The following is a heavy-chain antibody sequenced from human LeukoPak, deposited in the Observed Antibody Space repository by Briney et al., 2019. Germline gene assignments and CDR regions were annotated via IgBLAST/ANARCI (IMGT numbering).Heavy chain of an antibody. CDR3: ARDDLDSSSWYFGTFDY. CDR1: GYTFSGYF. V-gene: IGHV1-18*04. CDR2: ISAYKGNT. D-gene: IGHD6-13*01. Sequence: ASVKVSCKASGYTFSGYFIHWVRQAPGQGLEWMGWISAYKGNTNYAQKLQGRVTMTTDTATSTAYMELRSLRSDDTAVYYCARDDLDSSSWYFGTFDYWGQGTLVTVSS. J-gene: IGHJ4*02.